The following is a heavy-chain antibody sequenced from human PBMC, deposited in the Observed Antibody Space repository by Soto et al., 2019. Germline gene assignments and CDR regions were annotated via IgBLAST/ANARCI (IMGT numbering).Heavy chain of an antibody. CDR1: GGSISSGGHY. CDR2: IYYSGST. Sequence: SETLSLTCTVSGGSISSGGHYWTWIRQHPGKGLEWIGYIYYSGSTYYNPSLKSRVTMSVDTSKNQFSLKLRSVTAADTAVYYRVRDYASGVFEPWGQGTLVTVSS. J-gene: IGHJ5*02. D-gene: IGHD2-2*01. CDR3: VRDYASGVFEP. V-gene: IGHV4-31*03.